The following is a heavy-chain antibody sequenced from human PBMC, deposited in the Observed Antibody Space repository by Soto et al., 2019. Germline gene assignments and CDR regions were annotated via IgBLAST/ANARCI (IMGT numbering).Heavy chain of an antibody. Sequence: GGSLRLSCAASGFTFSSYAMHWVRQAPGKGLEWVAVISYDGSNKYYADSVKGRFTISRDNSKNTLYLQMNSLRAEDTAVYYCASPSVAVAGTPFDYWGQGTLVTVSS. J-gene: IGHJ4*02. D-gene: IGHD6-19*01. CDR1: GFTFSSYA. CDR2: ISYDGSNK. V-gene: IGHV3-30-3*01. CDR3: ASPSVAVAGTPFDY.